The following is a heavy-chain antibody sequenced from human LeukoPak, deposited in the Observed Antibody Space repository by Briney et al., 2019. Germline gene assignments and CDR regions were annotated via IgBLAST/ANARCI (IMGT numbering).Heavy chain of an antibody. D-gene: IGHD2-2*01. CDR3: ATGLGYCSSTSCYDYYYYYMDV. CDR1: GGSISSYY. Sequence: SETLSLTCTVSGGSISSYYWSWIRQPPGKGLEWIGYIYYSGSTNYNPSLKSRVTISVDTSKNQFSLKLSSVTAADTAVYYCATGLGYCSSTSCYDYYYYYMDVWGKGTTVTVSS. J-gene: IGHJ6*03. V-gene: IGHV4-59*01. CDR2: IYYSGST.